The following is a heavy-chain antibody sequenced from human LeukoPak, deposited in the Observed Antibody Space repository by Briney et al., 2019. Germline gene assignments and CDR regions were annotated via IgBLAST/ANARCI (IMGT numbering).Heavy chain of an antibody. J-gene: IGHJ4*02. CDR2: IYHSGST. Sequence: PSETLSLTCAVSGGSISSSNWWSWVRQPPGKGLEWIGEIYHSGSTNYNPSLKSRVTISVDKSKNQFSLKLSSVTAADTAVYYCARHPPSFYGGSPVDYWGQGTLVTVSS. V-gene: IGHV4-4*02. CDR1: GGSISSSNW. D-gene: IGHD4-23*01. CDR3: ARHPPSFYGGSPVDY.